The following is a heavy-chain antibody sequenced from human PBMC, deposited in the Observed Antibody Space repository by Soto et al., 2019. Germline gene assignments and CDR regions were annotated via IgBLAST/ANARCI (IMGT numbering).Heavy chain of an antibody. Sequence: SLRLSCAASGFTFDDYAMHWVRPAPGKGLEWVSGISWNSGSIGYADSVKGRFTIYRDNAKNSLYLQMNSLRAEDTALYYCAKDIGAYSYGTRAFHIWGQGTTVTVSS. D-gene: IGHD5-18*01. CDR1: GFTFDDYA. CDR2: ISWNSGSI. CDR3: AKDIGAYSYGTRAFHI. J-gene: IGHJ3*02. V-gene: IGHV3-9*01.